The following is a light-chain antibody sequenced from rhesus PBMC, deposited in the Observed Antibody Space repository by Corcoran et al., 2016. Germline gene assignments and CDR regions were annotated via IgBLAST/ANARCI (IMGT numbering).Light chain of an antibody. CDR3: MQALPSPFT. CDR2: RVS. V-gene: IGKV2-70*01. Sequence: DIVMTQTPPSLPVTPGEPASISCRSSQSLLHTDGRTYLYWYLQKPGQPHRLLIYRVSNRFSGVPDRFSGVGSGTDFPLKISRVKAEDVGVYYCMQALPSPFTFGPGTKLDIK. J-gene: IGKJ3*01. CDR1: QSLLHTDGRTY.